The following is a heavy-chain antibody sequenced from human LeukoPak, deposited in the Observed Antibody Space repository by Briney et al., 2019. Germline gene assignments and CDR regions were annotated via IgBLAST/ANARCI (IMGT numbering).Heavy chain of an antibody. D-gene: IGHD3-10*01. V-gene: IGHV1-2*06. CDR3: ARDSPARGSDAFDI. J-gene: IGHJ3*02. CDR2: INPNSGGT. Sequence: ASVKVSCKASGYTFTGYYMHWVRQAPGQGLERVGRINPNSGGTNYAQKFQGRVTMTRDTSISTAYMELSRLRSDDTAVYYCARDSPARGSDAFDIWDQGTMVTVSS. CDR1: GYTFTGYY.